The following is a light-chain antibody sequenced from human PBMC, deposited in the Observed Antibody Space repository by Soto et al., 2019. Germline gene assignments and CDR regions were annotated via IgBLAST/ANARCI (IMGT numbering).Light chain of an antibody. CDR3: SSYTNINTRACV. CDR1: SSDVGGYNY. Sequence: QSVLTRPAFVSGSPGQSITISCTGTSSDVGGYNYVSWYQHPPGKAPKLIIYEVTDRPSGVSNRFSGSKSGNTASLTISGLQAEDEAEYYCSSYTNINTRACVFGTGTK. J-gene: IGLJ1*01. CDR2: EVT. V-gene: IGLV2-14*01.